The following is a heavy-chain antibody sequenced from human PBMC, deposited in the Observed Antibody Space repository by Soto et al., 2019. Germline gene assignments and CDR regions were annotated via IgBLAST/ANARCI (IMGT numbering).Heavy chain of an antibody. D-gene: IGHD3-9*01. Sequence: SVKVSCNASGGTFSSYAISWVRQAPVQGLEWMGGIIPIFGTANYAQKFQGRVTITADESTSTAYMELSSLRSEDTAVYYCARGALVLRYFDWSHGFDPWGQGTLVTVSS. V-gene: IGHV1-69*01. CDR3: ARGALVLRYFDWSHGFDP. CDR1: GGTFSSYA. J-gene: IGHJ5*02. CDR2: IIPIFGTA.